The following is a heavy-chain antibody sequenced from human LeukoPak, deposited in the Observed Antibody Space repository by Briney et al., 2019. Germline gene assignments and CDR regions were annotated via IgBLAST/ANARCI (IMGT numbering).Heavy chain of an antibody. Sequence: SQTLSLTCTVSGGSISSYYWGWIRQPPGKGLEWIGYIYYSGSTNYNPSFKSRVTISVDTSKNQFSLKLSSVTAADTTVHYCARAGTTVTTLLMDVGGKEPSVTVSS. J-gene: IGHJ6*03. V-gene: IGHV4-59*01. CDR3: ARAGTTVTTLLMDV. CDR2: IYYSGST. D-gene: IGHD4-17*01. CDR1: GGSISSYY.